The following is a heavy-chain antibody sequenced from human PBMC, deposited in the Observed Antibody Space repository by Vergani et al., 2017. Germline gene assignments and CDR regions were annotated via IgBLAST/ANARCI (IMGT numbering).Heavy chain of an antibody. D-gene: IGHD3-16*01. J-gene: IGHJ4*02. CDR1: GFTFSGYY. CDR2: VNPNSGGT. Sequence: QVQLVQSGAEVKKPGASVKVSCKTSGFTFSGYYIHLVRQAPGQGLEWMGWVNPNSGGTNYAQKFQGRVTMTRDTSINTAYIGLNRLKSDDTAMYYCARDTRGGEWSGGYWGQGTLVTVSS. V-gene: IGHV1-2*02. CDR3: ARDTRGGEWSGGY.